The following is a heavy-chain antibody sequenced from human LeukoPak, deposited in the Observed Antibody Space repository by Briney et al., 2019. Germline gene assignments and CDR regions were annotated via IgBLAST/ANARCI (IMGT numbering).Heavy chain of an antibody. V-gene: IGHV3-33*06. CDR3: AKNYDSSGYYDAFDI. CDR2: IWYDGSNK. CDR1: GFTFSSYW. J-gene: IGHJ3*02. D-gene: IGHD3-22*01. Sequence: GGSLRLSCAASGFTFSSYWMSWVRQAPGKGLEWVAVIWYDGSNKYYADSVKGRFTISRDNSKNTLYLQMNSLRAEDTAVYYCAKNYDSSGYYDAFDIWGQGTMVTVSS.